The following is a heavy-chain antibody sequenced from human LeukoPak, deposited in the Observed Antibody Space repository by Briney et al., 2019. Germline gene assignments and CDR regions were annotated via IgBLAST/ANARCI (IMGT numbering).Heavy chain of an antibody. J-gene: IGHJ4*02. CDR1: GFTFSSYG. CDR3: AKGSMGRCSGNSCYSVY. Sequence: PGGSLTLSCAVSGFTFSSYGMHWVRQAPGKGLEWMAVISYDGTNKYYAHSVKGRFTISRDNSKNTLYLQMNSLRVEDTAVYYCAKGSMGRCSGNSCYSVYWGQGTLVTVSS. D-gene: IGHD5-12*01. V-gene: IGHV3-30*18. CDR2: ISYDGTNK.